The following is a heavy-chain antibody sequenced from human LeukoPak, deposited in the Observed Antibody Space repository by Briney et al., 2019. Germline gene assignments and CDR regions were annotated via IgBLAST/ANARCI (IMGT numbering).Heavy chain of an antibody. V-gene: IGHV4-39*07. CDR2: IYYSGNT. CDR3: SRDRYYYDSSGYSHRLDY. J-gene: IGHJ4*02. D-gene: IGHD3-22*01. CDR1: GGSIRSTTYY. Sequence: SETLSLTCSVSGGSIRSTTYYWGWIRQPPGKGLEWIGSIYYSGNTYYSPSLMSRVTISVDTSKNQFSLKLSSVTAADTAVYYCSRDRYYYDSSGYSHRLDYWGQGTLVTVSS.